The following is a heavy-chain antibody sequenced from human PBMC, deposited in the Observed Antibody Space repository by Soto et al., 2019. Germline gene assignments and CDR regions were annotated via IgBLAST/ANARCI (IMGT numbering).Heavy chain of an antibody. D-gene: IGHD4-17*01. V-gene: IGHV3-9*01. CDR1: GFTFDEYA. Sequence: EVQLVESGGGLVQPGGSLRLSCAVSGFTFDEYAMHWVRQAPGKGLEWVSGISWNSGSVGYANSVKGRFTISRDNAKNSLYLQMNSLRAEDTALYYCAKDTLYGGNYYSYYVDVWGKGTAVTVSS. J-gene: IGHJ6*03. CDR3: AKDTLYGGNYYSYYVDV. CDR2: ISWNSGSV.